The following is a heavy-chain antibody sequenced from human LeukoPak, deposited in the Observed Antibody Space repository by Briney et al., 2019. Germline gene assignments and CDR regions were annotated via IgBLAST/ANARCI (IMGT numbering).Heavy chain of an antibody. V-gene: IGHV3-15*01. CDR1: GFTFTNAW. Sequence: GGSLRLSCVDSGFTFTNAWMSWVRQAPGKGLEWIGRIKSKTDGETTNYAEPVRGRFTISRDDSKSAVYLQMNSLRIEDTAVYYCTTDLGTYYHGSQRLIPIDYWGQGTLVTVSS. J-gene: IGHJ4*02. CDR2: IKSKTDGETT. CDR3: TTDLGTYYHGSQRLIPIDY. D-gene: IGHD3-10*01.